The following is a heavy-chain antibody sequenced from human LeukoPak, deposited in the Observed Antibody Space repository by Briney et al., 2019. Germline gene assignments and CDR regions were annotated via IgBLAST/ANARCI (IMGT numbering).Heavy chain of an antibody. D-gene: IGHD3-16*01. CDR2: INHSGST. CDR3: ARHYGP. Sequence: PSGTLSLTCAVYGGSFSNYYWSWIRQPPGKGLEWIGEINHSGSTNYNPSLKSRVTISVDTSKNQFSLKLSSVTATDTAVYYCARHYGPWGQGTLVTVSS. J-gene: IGHJ4*02. V-gene: IGHV4-34*01. CDR1: GGSFSNYY.